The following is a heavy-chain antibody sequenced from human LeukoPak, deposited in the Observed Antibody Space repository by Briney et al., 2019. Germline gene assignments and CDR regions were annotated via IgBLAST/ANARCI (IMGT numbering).Heavy chain of an antibody. V-gene: IGHV5-10-1*01. CDR3: ARHYGAAGDFDY. D-gene: IGHD6-13*01. Sequence: GESLKISCKGSGYTFTSNWIGWVRQMPGKGLEWMGRIDPSDSYTNYSPSFEGHVTISADKSISTAYLQWSSLKASDTATYYCARHYGAAGDFDYWGQGTLVTVPS. J-gene: IGHJ4*02. CDR1: GYTFTSNW. CDR2: IDPSDSYT.